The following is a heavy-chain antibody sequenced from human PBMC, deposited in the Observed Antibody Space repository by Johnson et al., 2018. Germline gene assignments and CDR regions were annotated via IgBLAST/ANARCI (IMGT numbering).Heavy chain of an antibody. D-gene: IGHD2-21*01. CDR2: ISYDGSNK. V-gene: IGHV3-30*18. J-gene: IGHJ6*03. Sequence: VQLVESGGGVVQPGRSLRLSCAASGFTFSSYGIHWVRQAPGKGLEWVAVISYDGSNKYYEDSVTGRFTISRDNSKNTLYLQMNSLRAEDTAVYYCAKVLLYYYYYMDVWGKGTTVTVSS. CDR1: GFTFSSYG. CDR3: AKVLLYYYYYMDV.